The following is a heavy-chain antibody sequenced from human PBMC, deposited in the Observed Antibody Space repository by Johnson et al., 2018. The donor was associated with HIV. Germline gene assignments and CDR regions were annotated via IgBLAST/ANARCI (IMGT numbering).Heavy chain of an antibody. CDR3: ARDESYRKYALTAFDI. D-gene: IGHD1-14*01. Sequence: VQLVESGGGVVQPGGSLRLSCAASGFSFSDYYMTWIRQAPGKGLEWVSYISSSGSTIYYADSVMGRFTISRDNAKNSLYLQMSSLRAEDTAVYYCARDESYRKYALTAFDIWGQGTMVTVSS. J-gene: IGHJ3*02. CDR1: GFSFSDYY. CDR2: ISSSGSTI. V-gene: IGHV3-11*01.